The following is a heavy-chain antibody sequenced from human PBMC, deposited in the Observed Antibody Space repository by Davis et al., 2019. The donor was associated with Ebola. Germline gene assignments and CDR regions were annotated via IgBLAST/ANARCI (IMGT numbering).Heavy chain of an antibody. Sequence: GESLKISCAASGFTFSSYAMSWVRQAPGKGLEWVSAISGSGGSTYYADSVRGRFTISRDNSKNTLYLQMNSLRAEDTAVYYCARGGPIWGSSSWYLDYYYGMDVWGQGTTVTVSS. CDR1: GFTFSSYA. J-gene: IGHJ6*02. CDR2: ISGSGGST. CDR3: ARGGPIWGSSSWYLDYYYGMDV. D-gene: IGHD6-13*01. V-gene: IGHV3-23*01.